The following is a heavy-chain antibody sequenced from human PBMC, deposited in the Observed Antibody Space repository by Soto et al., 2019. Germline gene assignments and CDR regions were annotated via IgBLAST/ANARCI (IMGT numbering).Heavy chain of an antibody. J-gene: IGHJ6*02. CDR1: GFTFSSYG. CDR3: AKVGSEYYDFWSGYYYYYYGMDV. CDR2: ISYDGSNK. D-gene: IGHD3-3*01. Sequence: PGGSLRLSCAASGFTFSSYGMHWVRQAPGKGLEWVAVISYDGSNKYYADSVKGRFTISRDNSKNTLYLQMNSLRAEDTAVYYCAKVGSEYYDFWSGYYYYYYGMDVWGQGTTVTVSS. V-gene: IGHV3-30*18.